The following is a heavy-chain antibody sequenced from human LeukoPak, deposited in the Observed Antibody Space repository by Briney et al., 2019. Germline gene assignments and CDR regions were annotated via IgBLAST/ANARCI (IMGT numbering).Heavy chain of an antibody. CDR3: ARLGYSSGWYEGFDY. D-gene: IGHD6-19*01. CDR1: GFTFSSYG. Sequence: GGSLRLSCAASGFTFSSYGMNWVRQAPGKGLEWVSSISSSSSYIYYADSVKGRFTISRDNAKNSLYLQMNSPRAEDTAVYYCARLGYSSGWYEGFDYWGQGTLVTVSS. CDR2: ISSSSSYI. J-gene: IGHJ4*02. V-gene: IGHV3-21*01.